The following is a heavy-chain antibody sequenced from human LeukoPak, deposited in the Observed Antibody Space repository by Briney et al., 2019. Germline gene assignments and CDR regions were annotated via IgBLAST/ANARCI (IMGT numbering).Heavy chain of an antibody. CDR1: GFTFSSYG. D-gene: IGHD6-13*01. CDR2: ISYDGSNK. Sequence: GGSLRLSCAASGFTFSSYGMHWVRQAPGKGLEWVAVISYDGSNKYYADSVKGRFTISGDNSKNTLYLQMNSLRAEDTAVYYCAKYSSSWQSEDYWGQGTLVTVSS. V-gene: IGHV3-30*18. J-gene: IGHJ4*02. CDR3: AKYSSSWQSEDY.